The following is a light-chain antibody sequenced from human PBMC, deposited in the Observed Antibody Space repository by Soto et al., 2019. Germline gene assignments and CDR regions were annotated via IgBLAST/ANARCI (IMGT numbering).Light chain of an antibody. CDR3: QQYDSWPRT. J-gene: IGKJ1*01. CDR1: QSVSSN. Sequence: EIVMTQSPATLSVSPGERATLSCRASQSVSSNLAWYQQKPGQAPRLLIYGASTRATGIPARFSGSGSGTDFTLTISSLQSEDIAFFYCQQYDSWPRTFGQGTKVDI. V-gene: IGKV3-15*01. CDR2: GAS.